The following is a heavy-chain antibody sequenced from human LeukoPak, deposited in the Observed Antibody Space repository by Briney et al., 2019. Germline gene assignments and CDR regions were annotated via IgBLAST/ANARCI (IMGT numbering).Heavy chain of an antibody. D-gene: IGHD6-19*01. CDR1: GGSISSYY. V-gene: IGHV4-59*01. Sequence: SQTLSLTCTVSGGSISSYYWSWIRQPPGKGLEWIGYIYYSGSTNYNPSLKSRVTISVDTSKNQFSLKLSSVTAADTAVYYCARVRTVAGGVDYWGQGTLVTVSS. J-gene: IGHJ4*02. CDR3: ARVRTVAGGVDY. CDR2: IYYSGST.